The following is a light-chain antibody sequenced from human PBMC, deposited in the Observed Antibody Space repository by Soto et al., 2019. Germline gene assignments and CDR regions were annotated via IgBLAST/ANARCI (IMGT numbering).Light chain of an antibody. CDR2: DTS. CDR1: QSVSSS. J-gene: IGKJ3*01. V-gene: IGKV3-11*01. Sequence: EIVLTQSPDTLSFSPGERATLSCRASQSVSSSLAWYQQKPGQAPRLLIYDTSNRATGIPARLSGTGAGTVFTLTISSLDPEDFAVSYCQQRSNWPPEVTFGRGTKVDIK. CDR3: QQRSNWPPEVT.